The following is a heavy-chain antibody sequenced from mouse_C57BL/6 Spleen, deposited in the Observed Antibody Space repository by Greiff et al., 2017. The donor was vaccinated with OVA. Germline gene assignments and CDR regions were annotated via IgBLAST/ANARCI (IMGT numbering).Heavy chain of an antibody. CDR3: VRQPTEGYCDG. V-gene: IGHV10-1*01. CDR2: IRSKSNNYAT. J-gene: IGHJ1*03. CDR1: GFSFNTYA. Sequence: EVKVVESGGGLVQPKGSLKLSCAASGFSFNTYAMNWVRQAPGKGLEWVARIRSKSNNYATYYADSVKDRFTISRDDSESMLYLQMNNLKTEDTAMYYCVRQPTEGYCDGWGTGTTVTVSS. D-gene: IGHD1-1*01.